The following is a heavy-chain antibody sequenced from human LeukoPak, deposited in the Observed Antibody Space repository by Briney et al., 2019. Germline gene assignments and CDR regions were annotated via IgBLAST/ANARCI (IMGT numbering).Heavy chain of an antibody. CDR1: GGSFSGYY. CDR2: INHSGST. J-gene: IGHJ4*02. D-gene: IGHD6-19*01. Sequence: SETLSLTCAVYGGSFSGYYWSWIRQPPGKGLEWIGEINHSGSTNYNPSLKSRVTISVDTSKNQFSLKLSSVTAADTAVYYCAGSSIAVAGEDDYWGQGTLVTVSS. V-gene: IGHV4-34*01. CDR3: AGSSIAVAGEDDY.